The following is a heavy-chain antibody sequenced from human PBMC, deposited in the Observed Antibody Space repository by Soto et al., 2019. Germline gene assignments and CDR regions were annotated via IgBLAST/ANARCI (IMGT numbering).Heavy chain of an antibody. CDR1: GFTFSIYS. Sequence: GGSLRLSCAASGFTFSIYSMNWVRQAPGKGLEWVSSISSSGEYKYYADSVKGRFSISRDNAKNSLFLQMNSLRVEDTAVYYCASRFCTNGVCHFDYWGQGTLVTVSS. CDR3: ASRFCTNGVCHFDY. D-gene: IGHD2-8*01. CDR2: ISSSGEYK. J-gene: IGHJ4*02. V-gene: IGHV3-21*01.